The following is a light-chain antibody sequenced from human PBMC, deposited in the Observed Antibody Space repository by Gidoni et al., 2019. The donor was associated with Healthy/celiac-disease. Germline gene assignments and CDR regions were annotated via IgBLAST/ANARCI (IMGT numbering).Light chain of an antibody. Sequence: IVSTPSPATLSLSPGDRATHASKARQRVSSYLAWYQQKPGQAPRLLIYDASNRATGIPARFSGSGSGTDFTLTISSPEPEDFAVYYCQQRSNWPPWTFGQGTKVEIK. J-gene: IGKJ1*01. V-gene: IGKV3-11*01. CDR3: QQRSNWPPWT. CDR2: DAS. CDR1: QRVSSY.